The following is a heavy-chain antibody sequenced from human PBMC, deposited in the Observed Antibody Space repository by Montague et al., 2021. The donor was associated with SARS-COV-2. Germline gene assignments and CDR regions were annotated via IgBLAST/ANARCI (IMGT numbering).Heavy chain of an antibody. J-gene: IGHJ4*02. V-gene: IGHV3-33*08. Sequence: SLRLSCAASGFTFSSYGMHWVRQAPGKGLEWVAVIWYDGGNKYYADSVKGRFTISRDNSKNTLYLQMNSLRAEDTAVYYCARETYGDCLACLGYWGQGTLVTVSS. CDR2: IWYDGGNK. CDR1: GFTFSSYG. D-gene: IGHD4-17*01. CDR3: ARETYGDCLACLGY.